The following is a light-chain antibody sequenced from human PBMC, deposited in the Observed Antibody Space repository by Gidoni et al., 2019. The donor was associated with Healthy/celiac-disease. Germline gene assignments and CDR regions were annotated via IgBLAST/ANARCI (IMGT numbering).Light chain of an antibody. J-gene: IGKJ5*01. Sequence: EIVMTQPPATLSVSPGERATLSCRASQSVSSNLAWYQQNPGQATRLLIYGASTRATGIPARFSGSGSGTEFTLTISSLQSEDFAVYCCQQYNNWPPRTFGQGTRLEIK. CDR2: GAS. V-gene: IGKV3-15*01. CDR3: QQYNNWPPRT. CDR1: QSVSSN.